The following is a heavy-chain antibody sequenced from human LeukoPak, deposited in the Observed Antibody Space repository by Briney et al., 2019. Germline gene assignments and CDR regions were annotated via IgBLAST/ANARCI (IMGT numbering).Heavy chain of an antibody. CDR2: IYYSGST. D-gene: IGHD3-3*01. CDR3: ARGTLRFLEWLSRDYNWFDP. V-gene: IGHV4-59*06. Sequence: SETLSLTCTVSLGSISSYYWSWIRQHPGKGLEWIGYIYYSGSTYYNPSLKSRVTISVDTSKNQFSLKLSSVTAADTAVYYCARGTLRFLEWLSRDYNWFDPWGQGTLVTVSS. J-gene: IGHJ5*02. CDR1: LGSISSYY.